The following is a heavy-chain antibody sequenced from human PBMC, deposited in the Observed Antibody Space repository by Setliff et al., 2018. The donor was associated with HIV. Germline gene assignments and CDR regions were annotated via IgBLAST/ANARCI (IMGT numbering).Heavy chain of an antibody. D-gene: IGHD3-3*01. CDR1: GYIFTDYC. Sequence: ASVKVSCKASGYIFTDYCIHWVRQAPGQGLEWMGWINPNGGYTNYAQKFLGRVTMTRDTSFTTAYLELSRLGSDDTAVYYCAADNYNCNSFDSWGQGSLVTVSS. V-gene: IGHV1-2*02. CDR2: INPNGGYT. J-gene: IGHJ4*02. CDR3: AADNYNCNSFDS.